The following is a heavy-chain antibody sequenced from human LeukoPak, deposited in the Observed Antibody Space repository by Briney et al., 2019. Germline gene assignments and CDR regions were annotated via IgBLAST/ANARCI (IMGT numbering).Heavy chain of an antibody. D-gene: IGHD2-15*01. CDR3: AKVGSGGIDY. V-gene: IGHV3-23*01. J-gene: IGHJ4*02. Sequence: GGSLSLSCAASGFTISSYAMSWVRQAPGQGLEWVSAISGSGGSTYYADSVKGRFTISRDNSKNTLYLQMNSLRAEDTAVYYCAKVGSGGIDYWGQGTLVTVSS. CDR1: GFTISSYA. CDR2: ISGSGGST.